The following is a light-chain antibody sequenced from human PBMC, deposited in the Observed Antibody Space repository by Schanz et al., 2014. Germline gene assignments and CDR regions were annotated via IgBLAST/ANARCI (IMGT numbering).Light chain of an antibody. V-gene: IGKV3D-15*01. CDR2: GTS. CDR3: QHYNSYPWT. CDR1: QSVRSL. J-gene: IGKJ1*01. Sequence: EIVLTQSPATLSLSPGERATLSCRASQSVRSLLAWYQQKPGQAPRLLIYGTSIRATGIPDRFSGSGSGTEFTLTISSLQSEDFASYYCQHYNSYPWTFGQGTKVEIK.